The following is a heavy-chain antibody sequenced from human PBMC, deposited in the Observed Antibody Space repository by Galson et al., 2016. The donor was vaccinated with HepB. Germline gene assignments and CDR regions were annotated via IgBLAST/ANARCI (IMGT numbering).Heavy chain of an antibody. V-gene: IGHV3-21*01. J-gene: IGHJ6*02. CDR3: VRTKYYYDSGGYYVGAFHYGMDV. Sequence: SLRLSCAASGFSLSSYSMNWVRQAPGKGLEWVSSISSSSSYIKNAGRFTISRDNAKNAVFLQMSSLRAEDTAVYYCVRTKYYYDSGGYYVGAFHYGMDVWGQGTTVTVSS. D-gene: IGHD3-22*01. CDR2: ISSSSSYI. CDR1: GFSLSSYS.